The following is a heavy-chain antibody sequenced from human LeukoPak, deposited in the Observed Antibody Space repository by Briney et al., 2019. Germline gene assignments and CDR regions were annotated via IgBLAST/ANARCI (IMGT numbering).Heavy chain of an antibody. CDR3: AKEEWDAFFSGTAGFDS. J-gene: IGHJ5*01. CDR2: VNSDESDI. D-gene: IGHD1-1*01. CDR1: GFRYIFYW. Sequence: GGSLRLSCAASGFRYIFYWMHWVRQVPGKGPVWISRVNSDESDITYADSVKGRFTISRDNAKNTLYLLMNNVRVDDTAVYYCAKEEWDAFFSGTAGFDSWGQGTVVTVSS. V-gene: IGHV3-74*03.